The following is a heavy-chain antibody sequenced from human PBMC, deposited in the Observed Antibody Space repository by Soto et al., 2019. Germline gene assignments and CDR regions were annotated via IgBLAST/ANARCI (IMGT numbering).Heavy chain of an antibody. D-gene: IGHD3-10*01. CDR2: ISAYNGNT. J-gene: IGHJ4*02. CDR1: GYTFTSYG. V-gene: IGHV1-18*01. CDR3: ARKKTYYYGSGNIDY. Sequence: GASVKVSRKASGYTFTSYGISWVRQAPGQGLEWMGWISAYNGNTNYAQKLQGRVTMTTDTSTSTAYMGLRSLRSDDTAVYYCARKKTYYYGSGNIDYWGQGTLVTVSS.